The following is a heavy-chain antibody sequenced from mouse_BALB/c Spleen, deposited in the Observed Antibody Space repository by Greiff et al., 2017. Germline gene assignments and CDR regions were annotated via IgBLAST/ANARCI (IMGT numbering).Heavy chain of an antibody. V-gene: IGHV5-17*02. J-gene: IGHJ3*01. CDR2: ISSGSSTI. CDR1: GFTFSSFG. Sequence: EVQLVESGGGLVQPGGSRKLSCAASGFTFSSFGMHWVRQAPEKGLEWVAYISSGSSTIYYADTVKGRFTISRDNPKNTLFLQMTSLRSEDTAMYYCASMMAGFAYWGQGTLVTVSA. D-gene: IGHD2-3*01. CDR3: ASMMAGFAY.